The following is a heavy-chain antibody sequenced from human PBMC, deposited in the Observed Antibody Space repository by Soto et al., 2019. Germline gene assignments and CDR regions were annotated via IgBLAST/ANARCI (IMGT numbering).Heavy chain of an antibody. CDR1: GVSFGGYY. V-gene: IGHV4-34*01. Sequence: QVQLQQWGAGLLKPSETLSLTCAVYGVSFGGYYWSWIRQPPGKGLEWIGEINHSGSTNYNPSLKSRVTMSIETSKNQFSLKLRAVTAAERAVYYCARISGYLDRQVTFAYWGQGTLVNVSS. CDR3: ARISGYLDRQVTFAY. J-gene: IGHJ4*02. D-gene: IGHD3-9*01. CDR2: INHSGST.